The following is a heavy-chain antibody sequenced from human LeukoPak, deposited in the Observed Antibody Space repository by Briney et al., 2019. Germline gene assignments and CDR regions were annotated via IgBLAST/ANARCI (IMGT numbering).Heavy chain of an antibody. Sequence: SETLSLTCTVSGGSISSYHWSWIRQPPGKGLEWIGYIYYSGSTNYNPSLKSRVTISVDTSKNQFSLKLSSVTAADTAVYYCARVGGDYYDSSGYFDYWGQGTLVTVSS. J-gene: IGHJ4*02. CDR2: IYYSGST. CDR1: GGSISSYH. CDR3: ARVGGDYYDSSGYFDY. V-gene: IGHV4-59*01. D-gene: IGHD3-22*01.